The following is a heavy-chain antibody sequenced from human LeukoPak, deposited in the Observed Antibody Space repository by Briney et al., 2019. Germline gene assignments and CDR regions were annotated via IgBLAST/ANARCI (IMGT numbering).Heavy chain of an antibody. CDR2: MNPNSGNT. CDR3: ARGNRYCSGGSCPRGTPWGYYFDY. J-gene: IGHJ4*02. CDR1: GYTFTSYD. Sequence: ASVKVSCKASGYTFTSYDINWVRQATGQGLEWMGWMNPNSGNTGYAQKFQGRVTMTRNTSISTAYMELSSLRSEDTAVYYCARGNRYCSGGSCPRGTPWGYYFDYWGQGTLVTVSS. D-gene: IGHD2-15*01. V-gene: IGHV1-8*01.